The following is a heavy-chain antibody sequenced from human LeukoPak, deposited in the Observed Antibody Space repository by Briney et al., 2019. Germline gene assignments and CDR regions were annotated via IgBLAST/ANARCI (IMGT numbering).Heavy chain of an antibody. V-gene: IGHV1-2*02. J-gene: IGHJ4*02. CDR3: ARGEELWFDY. CDR2: ISPDPGGA. D-gene: IGHD5-18*01. Sequence: ASVKVSCKASGYTFTSYYIHWVRQAPGQGLEWVGLISPDPGGAKYAQKFQGRVTMTRDTSISTACMELSRLTSDDTAVYFCARGEELWFDYWGQGTLVTVSS. CDR1: GYTFTSYY.